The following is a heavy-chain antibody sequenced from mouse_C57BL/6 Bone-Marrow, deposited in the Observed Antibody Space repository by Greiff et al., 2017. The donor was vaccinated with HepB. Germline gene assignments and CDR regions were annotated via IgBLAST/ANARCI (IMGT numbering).Heavy chain of an antibody. CDR2: IWTGGGT. J-gene: IGHJ4*01. D-gene: IGHD1-1*01. CDR1: GFSLTSYA. V-gene: IGHV2-9-1*01. Sequence: QVQLKESGPGLVAPSQCLSISCTVSGFSLTSYAISWFRQPPGKGLEWLGVIWTGGGTNYNSALKSRLSISKDNSKSQVFLKMNSLQTDDTARYYCARKGYGPYYYAMDYWGQGTSVTVSS. CDR3: ARKGYGPYYYAMDY.